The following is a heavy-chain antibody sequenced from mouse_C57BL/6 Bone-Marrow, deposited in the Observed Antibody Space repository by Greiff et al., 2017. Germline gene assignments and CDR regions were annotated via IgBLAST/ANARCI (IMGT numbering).Heavy chain of an antibody. D-gene: IGHD4-1*01. V-gene: IGHV5-12*01. Sequence: DVKLVESGGGLVQPGGSLKLSCAASGFTFSDYYMYWVRQTPEKRLEWVAYISNGGGSTYYPDTVKGRFTISRDNAKNTLYLQMSRLKSEDTAMYYCARHNELGLGYAMDYWGQGTSVTVSS. CDR2: ISNGGGST. J-gene: IGHJ4*01. CDR3: ARHNELGLGYAMDY. CDR1: GFTFSDYY.